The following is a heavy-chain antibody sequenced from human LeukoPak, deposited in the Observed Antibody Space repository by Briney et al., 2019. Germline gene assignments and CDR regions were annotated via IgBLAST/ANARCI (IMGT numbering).Heavy chain of an antibody. D-gene: IGHD3-22*01. V-gene: IGHV3-7*01. CDR3: AKDLNRADVWANYYDSSGYDY. J-gene: IGHJ4*02. CDR2: IKQDGSEK. CDR1: GFTFSDYW. Sequence: PGGSLRLSCAASGFTFSDYWMSWVRQAPGKGLEWVADIKQDGSEKYYVDSVKGRFTISRDNAKNSLFLQMNSLRVEDTAVYYCAKDLNRADVWANYYDSSGYDYWGQGTLVTVSS.